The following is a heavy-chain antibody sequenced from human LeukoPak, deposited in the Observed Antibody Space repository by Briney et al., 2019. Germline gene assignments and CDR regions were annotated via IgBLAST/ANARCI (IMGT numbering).Heavy chain of an antibody. D-gene: IGHD3-3*01. CDR3: AKSREWLLSYYFDY. CDR2: INHSGST. V-gene: IGHV4-34*01. CDR1: GGSFSGYY. J-gene: IGHJ4*02. Sequence: SETLSLTCAVYGGSFSGYYWSWIRQPPGKGLEWIGEINHSGSTNYNPSLKSRVTISVDTSKNQFSLKLSSVTAADTAVYYCAKSREWLLSYYFDYWGQGTLVTVSS.